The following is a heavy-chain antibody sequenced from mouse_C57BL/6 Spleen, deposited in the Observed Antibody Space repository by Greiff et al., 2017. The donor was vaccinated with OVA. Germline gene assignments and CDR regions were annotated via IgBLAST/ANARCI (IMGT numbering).Heavy chain of an antibody. Sequence: EVQRVESGGGLVKPGGSLKLSCAASGFTFSSYAMSWVRQTPEKRLEWVATISDGGSYTYYPDNVKGRFTISRDNAKNNLYLQMSHLKSEDTAMYYGARGEDGYYEGFDYWGQGTTLTVSS. D-gene: IGHD2-3*01. CDR2: ISDGGSYT. J-gene: IGHJ2*01. CDR1: GFTFSSYA. V-gene: IGHV5-4*01. CDR3: ARGEDGYYEGFDY.